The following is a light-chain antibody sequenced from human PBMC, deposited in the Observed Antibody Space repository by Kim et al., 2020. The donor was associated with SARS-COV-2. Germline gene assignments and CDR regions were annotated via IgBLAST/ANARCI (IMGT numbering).Light chain of an antibody. V-gene: IGKV1-5*01. J-gene: IGKJ1*01. CDR1: QGISGW. CDR3: QQYSYYST. CDR2: DAS. Sequence: SASIGDRVTITCRASQGISGWLAWYQQKPGKAPKLLVYDASNLESGVPSRFSGSGYGTEFTLTISSLQPDDSATFYCQQYSYYSTFGQGTKVDIK.